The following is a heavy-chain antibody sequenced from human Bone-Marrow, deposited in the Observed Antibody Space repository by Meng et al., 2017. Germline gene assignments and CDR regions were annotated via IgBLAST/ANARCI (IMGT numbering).Heavy chain of an antibody. V-gene: IGHV1-18*04. CDR3: ATAYCSGGSCYSADY. CDR2: INIYNGIT. Sequence: QGQVGESGAVVKKPGASVKVSCKVSDYNLTSDGFSWVRQAPGQGLQWMGWINIYNGITNYGRNFQGRVTLTTDTSTSTGYMELSSLTSDDTAVYYCATAYCSGGSCYSADYWGQGTLVTVSS. J-gene: IGHJ4*02. D-gene: IGHD2-15*01. CDR1: DYNLTSDG.